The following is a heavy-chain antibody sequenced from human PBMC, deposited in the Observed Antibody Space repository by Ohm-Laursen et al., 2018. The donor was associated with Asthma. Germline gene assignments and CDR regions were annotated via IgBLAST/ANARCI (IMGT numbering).Heavy chain of an antibody. CDR3: AKEVVPAFNVFYYGMDV. Sequence: SLRLSCAASGFTFSSYAMSWVRQAPGKGLEWVSAISGSGGSTYYADSVKGRFTISRDNSKNTLYLQMNSLRAEDTAVYYCAKEVVPAFNVFYYGMDVWGQGTTVTVSS. D-gene: IGHD2-2*01. CDR2: ISGSGGST. V-gene: IGHV3-23*01. CDR1: GFTFSSYA. J-gene: IGHJ6*02.